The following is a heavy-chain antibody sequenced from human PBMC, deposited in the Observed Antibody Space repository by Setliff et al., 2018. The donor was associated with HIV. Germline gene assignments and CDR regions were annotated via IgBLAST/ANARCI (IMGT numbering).Heavy chain of an antibody. CDR2: IIPILGIA. V-gene: IGHV1-69*10. J-gene: IGHJ6*02. CDR1: GGTFSSYA. D-gene: IGHD4-4*01. Sequence: GASVKVSCKASGGTFSSYAISWVRQAPGQGLEWMGGIIPILGIANYAQKFQGRVTITADESTSTAYMELSSLRSEDTAVYYCARDLQYNYYYGMAVWGQGTTVTVSS. CDR3: ARDLQYNYYYGMAV.